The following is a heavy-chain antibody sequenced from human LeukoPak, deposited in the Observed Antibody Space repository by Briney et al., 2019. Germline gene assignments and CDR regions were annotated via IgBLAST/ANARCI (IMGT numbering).Heavy chain of an antibody. CDR3: ARYGSGSYSDDHFQH. CDR2: IYTSGST. V-gene: IGHV4-4*07. Sequence: SETLSLTCTASGGSISSYHWTWIRQPAGKGLEWIGRIYTSGSTNYNPSLKSRVTMSVDSSKNQFSLKLLSVTAADTDVYYWARYGSGSYSDDHFQHWGQGTLVTVSS. D-gene: IGHD3-10*01. J-gene: IGHJ1*01. CDR1: GGSISSYH.